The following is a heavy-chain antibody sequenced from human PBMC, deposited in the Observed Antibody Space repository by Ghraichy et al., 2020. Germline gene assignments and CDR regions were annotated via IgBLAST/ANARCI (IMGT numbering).Heavy chain of an antibody. J-gene: IGHJ4*02. V-gene: IGHV3-23*01. CDR2: ISGSGGST. Sequence: GGSLRLSCAASGFTFSSYAMSWVRQAPGKGLEWVSAISGSGGSTYYADSVKGRFTISRDNSKNTLYLQMNSLRAEDTAVYYCAKDKGRQDYYDSSGYYPWEPDYWGQGTLVTVSS. CDR1: GFTFSSYA. D-gene: IGHD3-22*01. CDR3: AKDKGRQDYYDSSGYYPWEPDY.